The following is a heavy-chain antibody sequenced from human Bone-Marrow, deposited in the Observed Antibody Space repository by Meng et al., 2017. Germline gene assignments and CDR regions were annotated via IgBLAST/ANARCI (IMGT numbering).Heavy chain of an antibody. CDR1: GGSFSGYY. V-gene: IGHV4-34*01. CDR2: INHSGST. Sequence: QVQLQQWGAGLLKPSETLSLTCAVYGGSFSGYYWSWIHQPPGKGLEWIGEINHSGSTNYNPSLKSRVTISVDTSKNQFSLKLSSVTAADTAVYYCARGGYCSGGSCNWGQGTLVTVSS. J-gene: IGHJ4*02. D-gene: IGHD2-15*01. CDR3: ARGGYCSGGSCN.